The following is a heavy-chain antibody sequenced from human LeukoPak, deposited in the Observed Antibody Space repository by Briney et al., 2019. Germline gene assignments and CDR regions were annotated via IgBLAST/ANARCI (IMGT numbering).Heavy chain of an antibody. CDR3: ATLPVRYHFDY. CDR2: IDPNSGGT. V-gene: IGHV1-2*02. J-gene: IGHJ4*02. D-gene: IGHD2-2*01. CDR1: GGTFSSYA. Sequence: GSSVKVSCKASGGTFSSYAISWVRQAPGQGLEWMGWIDPNSGGTNYAQKFQGRVTMTRDTSISTAYMELSRLRSDDTAVYYCATLPVRYHFDYWGQGTLVTVSS.